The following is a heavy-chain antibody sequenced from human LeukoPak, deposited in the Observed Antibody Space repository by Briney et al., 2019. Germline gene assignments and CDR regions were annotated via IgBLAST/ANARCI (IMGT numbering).Heavy chain of an antibody. D-gene: IGHD3-10*01. J-gene: IGHJ4*02. CDR2: ISSSSTYI. Sequence: PGGSLRLSCAASGFTFGRYSMNWVRQAPGKGLEWVSCISSSSTYIYYADSVKGRFTISRDNAKNTLYLQMNSLRAEDTAVYYCARGLGGTGDYWGQGTLVTVSS. CDR3: ARGLGGTGDY. V-gene: IGHV3-21*01. CDR1: GFTFGRYS.